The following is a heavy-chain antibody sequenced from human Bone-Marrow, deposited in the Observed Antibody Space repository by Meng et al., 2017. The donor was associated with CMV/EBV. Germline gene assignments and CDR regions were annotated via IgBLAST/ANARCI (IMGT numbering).Heavy chain of an antibody. CDR1: GYTFTSYY. CDR2: INPSGGST. V-gene: IGHV1-46*01. Sequence: ASVKVSCKASGYTFTSYYMHWVRQAPGQGLEWMGIINPSGGSTSYAQKFQGRVTMTRDTSTSTVYMELSSLRSEDTAVYYCARDIEDYDFWSASGERYYYYYGMDVWGQGTTVTVSS. J-gene: IGHJ6*02. CDR3: ARDIEDYDFWSASGERYYYYYGMDV. D-gene: IGHD3-3*01.